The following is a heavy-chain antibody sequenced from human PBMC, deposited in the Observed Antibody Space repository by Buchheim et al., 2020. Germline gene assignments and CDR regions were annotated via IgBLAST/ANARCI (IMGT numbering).Heavy chain of an antibody. CDR3: ARGGDGYGDYYGLDV. Sequence: EVQLVESGGGLVQPGGSLRLSCAASRFIFSSNWMHWVRQAPGKGLVWVSRINSDGSSVFYADSVKGRFTISRDNAKNTRYLQMNSLRAEDTAVYYCARGGDGYGDYYGLDVWGQGTT. J-gene: IGHJ6*02. D-gene: IGHD5-24*01. V-gene: IGHV3-74*01. CDR2: INSDGSSV. CDR1: RFIFSSNW.